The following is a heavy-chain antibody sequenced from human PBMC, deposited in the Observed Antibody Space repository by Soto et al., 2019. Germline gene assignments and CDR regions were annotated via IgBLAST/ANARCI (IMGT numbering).Heavy chain of an antibody. J-gene: IGHJ4*02. CDR3: ARYCNGGACYSASLDY. CDR1: PFTFRSYS. CDR2: ISYDGSKE. D-gene: IGHD2-15*01. V-gene: IGHV3-30*09. Sequence: PVGSLRLSCAASPFTFRSYSMHWVRQAPGKGLEWVTSISYDGSKESYADSVKGRFAVSRDNSKNTLYLQMNSLRPEDTAVYYCARYCNGGACYSASLDYWGQGTQVTVSS.